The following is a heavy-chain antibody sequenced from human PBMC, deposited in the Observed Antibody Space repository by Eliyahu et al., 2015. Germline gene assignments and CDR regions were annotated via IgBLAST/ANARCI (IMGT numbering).Heavy chain of an antibody. Sequence: EVQLVESGGGLVQPGGSLRLSCAASGFTFSXYSMNWVRQAPGKGLEWVSYISSSSSTIYYADSVKGRFTISRDNAKNSLYLQMNSLRAEDTAVYYCARDRVYDSSGYHPPGYWGQGTLVTVSS. J-gene: IGHJ4*02. D-gene: IGHD3-22*01. CDR1: GFTFSXYS. V-gene: IGHV3-48*01. CDR3: ARDRVYDSSGYHPPGY. CDR2: ISSSSSTI.